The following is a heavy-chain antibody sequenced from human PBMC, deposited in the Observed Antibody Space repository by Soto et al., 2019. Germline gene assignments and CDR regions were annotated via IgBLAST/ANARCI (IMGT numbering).Heavy chain of an antibody. CDR3: ARGIWTMTRGAYYFDN. Sequence: GASVKVSCKASGYTFTSYATHWVRQAPGQRLEWMGWINAGNGNTKYSQKFQGRVTITRDTSASTASMELSSLTSEDTAVYYCARGIWTMTRGAYYFDNWGQGTLVTVSS. V-gene: IGHV1-3*01. D-gene: IGHD3-10*01. CDR1: GYTFTSYA. CDR2: INAGNGNT. J-gene: IGHJ4*02.